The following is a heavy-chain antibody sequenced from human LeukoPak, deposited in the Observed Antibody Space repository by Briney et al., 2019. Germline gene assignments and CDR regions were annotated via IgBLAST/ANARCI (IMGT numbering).Heavy chain of an antibody. Sequence: SETLSLTCTVSGGSISSSSNYWGWIRQPPGKGLEWIGSIYYSGSTSYNPSLKSRVTISVETSKNQFSLKLSSVTAADTAFYYCARNHTHEGYGYYFDYWGQGTLVTVSS. D-gene: IGHD4-17*01. V-gene: IGHV4-39*01. CDR1: GGSISSSSNY. CDR3: ARNHTHEGYGYYFDY. J-gene: IGHJ4*02. CDR2: IYYSGST.